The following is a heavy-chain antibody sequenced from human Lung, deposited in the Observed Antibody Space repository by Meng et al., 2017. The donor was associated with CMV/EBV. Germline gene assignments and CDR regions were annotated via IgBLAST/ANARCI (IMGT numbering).Heavy chain of an antibody. D-gene: IGHD3-3*01. J-gene: IGHJ4*02. V-gene: IGHV1-2*02. CDR2: INRNSGGT. CDR1: GYTFNGYY. CDR3: AGGSDVLRFLEWLLPDY. Sequence: QVPLVQSGAEVKKPXXXXXXXCKASGYTFNGYYMHWGRQAPGQGLEWVGWINRNSGGTNYAQQSQGRVTMTRDTSISTAYMKLSRLRSDDTAVYYCAGGSDVLRFLEWLLPDYWGQGTLVTVSS.